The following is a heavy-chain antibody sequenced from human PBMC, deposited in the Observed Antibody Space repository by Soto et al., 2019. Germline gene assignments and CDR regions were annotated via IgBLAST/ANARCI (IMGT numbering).Heavy chain of an antibody. V-gene: IGHV4-38-2*01. CDR2: IYHSGST. Sequence: SETLSLTCAVSGYSISSGYYWGWIRQPPGKGLEWIGSIYHSGSTYYNPSLKSRVIISVDTSKNQFSLKLSSVTAADTAVYYCARYYELAFDIWGQGTMVTVSS. J-gene: IGHJ3*02. CDR3: ARYYELAFDI. D-gene: IGHD1-26*01. CDR1: GYSISSGYY.